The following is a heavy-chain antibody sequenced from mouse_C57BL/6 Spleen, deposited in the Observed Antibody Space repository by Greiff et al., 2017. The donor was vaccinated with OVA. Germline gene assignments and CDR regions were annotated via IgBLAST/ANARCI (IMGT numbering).Heavy chain of an antibody. V-gene: IGHV5-17*01. Sequence: EVQVVESGGGLVKPGGSLKLSCAASGFTFSDYGMHWVRQAPEKGLEWVAYISSGSSTIYYADTVKGRFTISRDNAKNTLFLQMTSLRSEDTAMYYCARNDGYYSYAMDYWGQGTSVTVSS. D-gene: IGHD2-3*01. CDR2: ISSGSSTI. J-gene: IGHJ4*01. CDR3: ARNDGYYSYAMDY. CDR1: GFTFSDYG.